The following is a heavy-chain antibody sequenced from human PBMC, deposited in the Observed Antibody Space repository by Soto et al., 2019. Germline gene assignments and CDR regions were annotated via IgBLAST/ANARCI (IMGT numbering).Heavy chain of an antibody. CDR3: AIPREMATIRMGFDY. CDR1: GGTFSIYA. J-gene: IGHJ4*02. D-gene: IGHD5-12*01. CDR2: IIPIFGTA. Sequence: SVKVSCKASGGTFSIYAISCVLRAPLQGLEWMGGIIPIFGTANYAQKFQGRVTITADESTSTAYMELSSLRSEDTAVYYCAIPREMATIRMGFDYWGQGTLVTVSS. V-gene: IGHV1-69*13.